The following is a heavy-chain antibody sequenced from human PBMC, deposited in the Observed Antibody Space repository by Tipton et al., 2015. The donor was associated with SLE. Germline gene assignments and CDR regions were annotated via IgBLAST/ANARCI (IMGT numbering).Heavy chain of an antibody. D-gene: IGHD1-26*01. V-gene: IGHV4-61*02. J-gene: IGHJ3*02. Sequence: LSLTCTVSGGSISSGSYYWSWIRQPAGKGLEWIGRIYTSGSTNYNPSLKSRVTISVDTSKNQFSLKLSSVTAADTAVYYCARLFEGGSYYGDAFDIWGQGTMVTVSS. CDR1: GGSISSGSYY. CDR2: IYTSGST. CDR3: ARLFEGGSYYGDAFDI.